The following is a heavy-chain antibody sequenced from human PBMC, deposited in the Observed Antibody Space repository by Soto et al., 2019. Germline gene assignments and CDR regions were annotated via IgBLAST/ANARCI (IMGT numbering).Heavy chain of an antibody. V-gene: IGHV4-61*01. CDR1: GGSVSSGSYY. CDR3: ARGRRYCSGGSCSSYYGMDV. D-gene: IGHD2-15*01. CDR2: IYYSGST. J-gene: IGHJ6*02. Sequence: SETLSLTCTVSGGSVSSGSYYWSWIRQPPGKGLEWIGYIYYSGSTNYNPSLKSRVTISVDTSKNQFSLKLSSVTAADTAVYYCARGRRYCSGGSCSSYYGMDVWGQGTLVTVSS.